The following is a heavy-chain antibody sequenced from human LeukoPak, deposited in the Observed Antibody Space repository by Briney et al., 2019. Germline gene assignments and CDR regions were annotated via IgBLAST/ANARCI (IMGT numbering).Heavy chain of an antibody. CDR1: GASISNYY. CDR3: ARLGSYHDF. CDR2: IHSSGGS. Sequence: SETLSLTCTVSGASISNYYWSWIRQTPEKGLEWMGHIHSSGGSSYYPSLQSRLTLSIDTSRNQLSLKLPSVTAADTAVYFCARLGSYHDFWGQGALVTVSS. J-gene: IGHJ4*02. D-gene: IGHD1-26*01. V-gene: IGHV4-4*09.